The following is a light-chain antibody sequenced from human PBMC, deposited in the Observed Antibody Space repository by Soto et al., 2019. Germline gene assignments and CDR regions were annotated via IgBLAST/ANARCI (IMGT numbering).Light chain of an antibody. J-gene: IGLJ1*01. CDR1: SSDVGGYNY. V-gene: IGLV2-8*01. Sequence: QSVLTQPPSASGSPGQSVTISCTGTSSDVGGYNYVSWYQQHPGKAPKLMIYEVSKRPSGVPDRFSGSKSGNTASLTVSGLQAEDEADYYGSSYEGSNNYVFGTGTKVTVL. CDR3: SSYEGSNNYV. CDR2: EVS.